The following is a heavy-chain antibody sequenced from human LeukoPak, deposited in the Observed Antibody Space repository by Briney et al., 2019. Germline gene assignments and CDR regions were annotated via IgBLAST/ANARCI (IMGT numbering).Heavy chain of an antibody. Sequence: GESLKTSGKASGYIITNSRIAWVRQMPEKVLECMGIIYPGDSDTRYSPSFQGQVTISADKYISTAYLQWSSLKASDTAMYYCARQGFSDYGIDVWGRGLVAAVSS. CDR2: IYPGDSDT. CDR1: GYIITNSR. J-gene: IGHJ6*02. D-gene: IGHD3-10*01. CDR3: ARQGFSDYGIDV. V-gene: IGHV5-51*01.